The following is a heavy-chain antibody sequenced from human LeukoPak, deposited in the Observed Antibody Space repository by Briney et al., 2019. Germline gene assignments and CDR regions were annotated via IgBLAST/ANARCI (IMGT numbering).Heavy chain of an antibody. V-gene: IGHV3-48*03. CDR2: ISSNEITM. J-gene: IGHJ4*02. CDR1: GFTFSTYE. CDR3: ARARYCSGGNCYRSFGY. Sequence: GGSLRLSCAASGFTFSTYEMNWVRQAPGKGLEWVSYISSNEITMYYADSVKGRFTISRDNAKNSLYLQMNSLRAEDTAVYYCARARYCSGGNCYRSFGYWGQGTLVTVSS. D-gene: IGHD2-15*01.